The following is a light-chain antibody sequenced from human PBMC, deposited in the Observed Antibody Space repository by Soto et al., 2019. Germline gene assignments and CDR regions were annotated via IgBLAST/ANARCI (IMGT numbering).Light chain of an antibody. CDR3: QQSYRTPIT. V-gene: IGKV1-39*01. J-gene: IGKJ5*01. CDR2: AAS. CDR1: QSISTY. Sequence: DIQLTQSPSPLSASVGDRVAITCLASQSISTYLNWYQKKPGKAPKVLIYAASNLQSGVPPRFSGSGSGTDFTLTISSLQPEDVATYFCQQSYRTPITFGQGTRLEI.